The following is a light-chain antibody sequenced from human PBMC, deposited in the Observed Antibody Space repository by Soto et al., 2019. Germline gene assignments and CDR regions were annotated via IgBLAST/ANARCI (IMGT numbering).Light chain of an antibody. V-gene: IGKV1-5*03. CDR1: QNINSW. CDR3: QQYTSFSFT. CDR2: KAS. Sequence: DIQMTQAPSTLSESVGDRVTITCRASQNINSWLAWYQQKPGKAPKLLIYKASVLESGVPSRFSGSGSGTEFTLTITSLQPDDFATYYCQQYTSFSFTFGPGTKVDIK. J-gene: IGKJ3*01.